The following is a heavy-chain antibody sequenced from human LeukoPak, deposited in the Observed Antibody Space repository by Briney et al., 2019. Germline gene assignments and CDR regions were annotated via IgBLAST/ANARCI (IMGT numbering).Heavy chain of an antibody. CDR2: IKGEGSEK. V-gene: IGHV3-7*01. D-gene: IGHD2-15*01. CDR1: GFTFSGYL. Sequence: GGSLRLSCAASGFTFSGYLMSWVRQAPGKGLEWVANIKGEGSEKYYVDSVKGRFIISRDNAKNSLYLQMNSLRAEDTAVYYCARDSSAAPHSYWGQGTLVTVFS. CDR3: ARDSSAAPHSY. J-gene: IGHJ4*02.